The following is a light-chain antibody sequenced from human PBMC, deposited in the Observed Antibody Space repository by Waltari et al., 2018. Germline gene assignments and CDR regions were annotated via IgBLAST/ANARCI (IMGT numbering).Light chain of an antibody. CDR1: QSHVYSDGNTY. Sequence: DVVMTQSPLSLPVTLGQPASISCRSSQSHVYSDGNTYLYWFHQRPGQSPRRLIYKVSNRDSGVPDRFSGSGSGTDFTLKISRVEAEDVGVYYCMQGTHWPTFGQGTKVEIK. CDR2: KVS. CDR3: MQGTHWPT. V-gene: IGKV2-30*01. J-gene: IGKJ1*01.